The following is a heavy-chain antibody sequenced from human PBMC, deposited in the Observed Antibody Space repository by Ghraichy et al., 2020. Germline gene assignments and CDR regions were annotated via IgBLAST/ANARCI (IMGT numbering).Heavy chain of an antibody. V-gene: IGHV4-30-4*01. J-gene: IGHJ4*02. Sequence: SETLPLTCTVSGGSISSGDYYWSWIRQPPGKGLECIGYIYYSGSTYYNPSLKSRVTISVDTSKNQFSLKLSSVTAADTAVYYCASHLYYYDTSGYSDYWGQGTLVTVSS. CDR1: GGSISSGDYY. CDR2: IYYSGST. D-gene: IGHD3-22*01. CDR3: ASHLYYYDTSGYSDY.